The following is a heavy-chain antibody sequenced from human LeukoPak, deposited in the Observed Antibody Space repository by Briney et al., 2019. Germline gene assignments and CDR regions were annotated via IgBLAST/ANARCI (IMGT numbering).Heavy chain of an antibody. CDR1: GYTFTGYY. Sequence: ASVKVSCKASGYTFTGYYMHWVRQAPGKGLEWMGGFDPEDGETIYAQKFQGRVTMTEDTSTDTAYMELSSLRSEDTAVYYCATGTVGATNDAFDIWGQGTMVTVSS. CDR2: FDPEDGET. D-gene: IGHD1-26*01. CDR3: ATGTVGATNDAFDI. J-gene: IGHJ3*02. V-gene: IGHV1-24*01.